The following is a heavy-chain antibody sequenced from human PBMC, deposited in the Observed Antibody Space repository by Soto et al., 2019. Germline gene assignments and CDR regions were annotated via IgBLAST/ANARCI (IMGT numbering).Heavy chain of an antibody. Sequence: QVHLVQSGGGVVQPGRSLRLSCAASGFSFNNFGMHWVRQAPGKGLEWVAVISYDGSNKYYADSVRGRFTISRDDSKDTLYLQMNSLRAADTAVYYCAKDGTYCGGECYPIFNFDSWGQGTLVTVSS. D-gene: IGHD2-21*01. CDR1: GFSFNNFG. J-gene: IGHJ4*02. CDR2: ISYDGSNK. V-gene: IGHV3-30*18. CDR3: AKDGTYCGGECYPIFNFDS.